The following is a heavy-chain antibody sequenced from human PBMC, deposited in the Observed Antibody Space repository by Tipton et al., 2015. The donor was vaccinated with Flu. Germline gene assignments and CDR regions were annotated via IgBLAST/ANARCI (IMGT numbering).Heavy chain of an antibody. CDR3: ARGDSFGV. CDR1: GQTFSDFW. Sequence: QLVQSGAEVKKPRESLKISCKLSGQTFSDFWIGWVRQMPGKGLEWMGVIYPGDSNTIYSPSFQGLVTISVDKSIDTAYLQWSSLKASDTAMYYCARGDSFGVWGQGTLVTVSS. V-gene: IGHV5-51*01. CDR2: IYPGDSNT. J-gene: IGHJ3*01.